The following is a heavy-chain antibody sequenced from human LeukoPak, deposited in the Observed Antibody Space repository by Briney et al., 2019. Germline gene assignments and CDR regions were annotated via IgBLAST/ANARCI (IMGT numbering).Heavy chain of an antibody. CDR1: GGSFSGYY. V-gene: IGHV4-34*01. D-gene: IGHD6-6*01. CDR2: INHSGST. J-gene: IGHJ4*02. CDR3: ARAGLKYSSSVRGYFGY. Sequence: SETLSLTCAVYGGSFSGYYWSWIRQPPGKGLEWIGEINHSGSTNYNPSLKTRVTISVDTSKNQFSLKLSSVTAADTAVYYCARAGLKYSSSVRGYFGYWGQGTLVTVSS.